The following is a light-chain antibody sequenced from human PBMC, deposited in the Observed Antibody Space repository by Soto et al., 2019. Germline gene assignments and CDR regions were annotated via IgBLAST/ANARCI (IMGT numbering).Light chain of an antibody. V-gene: IGKV3-20*01. CDR3: QHYDNSPL. J-gene: IGKJ3*01. Sequence: EILLTQSPGTLSLSPGERATLSCRASQSVNRNYLVWYQQKPGQAPSLLIYGASTRAAGITDRLSGSGSGTEFTLTISRLEPEDFAVYYCQHYDNSPLFGPGTKVDIK. CDR1: QSVNRNY. CDR2: GAS.